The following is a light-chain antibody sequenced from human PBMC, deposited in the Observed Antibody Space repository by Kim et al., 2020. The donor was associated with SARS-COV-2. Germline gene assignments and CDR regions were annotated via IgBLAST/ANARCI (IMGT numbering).Light chain of an antibody. V-gene: IGKV1-12*01. J-gene: IGKJ2*01. CDR2: AAS. CDR1: EYIGSW. Sequence: DIQMTQSPSSVSASVGDRVSITCRASEYIGSWLAWYQQKPGKAPKLLIYAASSLRSGVPSRFSGSQSGTDFTLTISSLQPEDFATYYCQQANSFPHTFGQGTKLEI. CDR3: QQANSFPHT.